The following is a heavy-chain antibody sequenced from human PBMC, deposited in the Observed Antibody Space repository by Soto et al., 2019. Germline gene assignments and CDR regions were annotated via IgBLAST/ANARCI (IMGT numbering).Heavy chain of an antibody. V-gene: IGHV1-8*01. D-gene: IGHD3-10*01. CDR2: MNPNSGNT. CDR1: GYTFTSYD. J-gene: IGHJ4*02. Sequence: ASVKVSYKASGYTFTSYDINWVRQATGQGLEWMGWMNPNSGNTGYAQKFQGRVTMTRNTSISTAYMELSSLRSEDTAVYYCARGAARPYGSGSYYNYWGQGTLVTVSS. CDR3: ARGAARPYGSGSYYNY.